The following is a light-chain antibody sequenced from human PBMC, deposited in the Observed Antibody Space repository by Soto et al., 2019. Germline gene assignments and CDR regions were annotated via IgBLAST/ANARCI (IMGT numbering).Light chain of an antibody. Sequence: EIVLTQSPATLSLSPGERATLSCRASLDVGSDLAWYQQKPGQPPRHLIYGAFTRATGVPPRFSGAGSGTDFTLTISSLQSDDFAIYYCQQYRKWPPLTFGGGTKVEI. J-gene: IGKJ4*01. CDR3: QQYRKWPPLT. CDR2: GAF. CDR1: LDVGSD. V-gene: IGKV3-15*01.